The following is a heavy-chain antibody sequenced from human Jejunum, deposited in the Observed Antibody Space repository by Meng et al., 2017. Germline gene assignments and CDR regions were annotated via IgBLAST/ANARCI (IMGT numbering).Heavy chain of an antibody. V-gene: IGHV1-2*02. D-gene: IGHD3-3*01. J-gene: IGHJ3*02. Sequence: ASVKVSCKASGYTFTDFYIFWVRQAPGQGLEWMGWINPNTDGANYAQKFQGRVTMTRDTSISTAYMELNRLGSDDTAVYYCARDRIGVFDAFDICGQGTMVTFSS. CDR3: ARDRIGVFDAFDI. CDR2: INPNTDGA. CDR1: GYTFTDFY.